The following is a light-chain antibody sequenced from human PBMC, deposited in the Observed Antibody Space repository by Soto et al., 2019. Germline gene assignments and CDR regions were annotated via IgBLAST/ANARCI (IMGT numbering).Light chain of an antibody. CDR1: SSNIGAVYD. V-gene: IGLV1-40*01. CDR3: QSYDSSLSGYV. Sequence: QAVVTQPPSVSGAPGQRVTISCTGSSSNIGAVYDVHWYQQLPGTAPKLLIYGNSNRPSGVPDRFSGSKSGTSASLAITGLQAEDEADYYCQSYDSSLSGYVFGTGTQLTVL. J-gene: IGLJ1*01. CDR2: GNS.